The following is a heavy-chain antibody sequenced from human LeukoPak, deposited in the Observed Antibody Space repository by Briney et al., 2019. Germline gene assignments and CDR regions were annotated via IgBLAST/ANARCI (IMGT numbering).Heavy chain of an antibody. Sequence: PGGSLRLSCAASGFTFSSSAMSWVRQAPGKGLEWVSGIGGSGAGTYYAVSVKGRFTISRDNSKNTLYLQMNSLRAEDTAVYYCASRHYDFGYYWGQGTQVTVSS. CDR2: IGGSGAGT. J-gene: IGHJ4*02. V-gene: IGHV3-23*01. CDR1: GFTFSSSA. D-gene: IGHD4-17*01. CDR3: ASRHYDFGYY.